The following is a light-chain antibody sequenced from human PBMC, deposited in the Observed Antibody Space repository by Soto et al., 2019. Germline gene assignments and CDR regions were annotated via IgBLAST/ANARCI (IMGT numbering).Light chain of an antibody. Sequence: DIQMTQSPSSLSASVGDRVTITCQASQDIGNFLNWYQQKPGKAPKLLIYDASNLQTGVPSRFSGSGSGTHFTFPISSLQPEDSATYYCHQYDNVPQTFGQGTKLEIK. V-gene: IGKV1-33*01. CDR3: HQYDNVPQT. J-gene: IGKJ2*01. CDR1: QDIGNF. CDR2: DAS.